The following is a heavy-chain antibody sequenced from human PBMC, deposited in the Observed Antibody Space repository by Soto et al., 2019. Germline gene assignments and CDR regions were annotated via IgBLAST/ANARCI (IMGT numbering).Heavy chain of an antibody. Sequence: QVHLVQSGAEVKKPGASVKVSCKASNETLTTYGISWVRQALGQGLEWMGWVSGYSGHSSSAQEFQDRVIMTTDTSTNTAYMELRSLTSDDSAVYSCARYSSSSGYYHGMDVWGQGTKVTASS. CDR3: ARYSSSSGYYHGMDV. CDR1: NETLTTYG. J-gene: IGHJ6*02. D-gene: IGHD6-6*01. V-gene: IGHV1-18*01. CDR2: VSGYSGHS.